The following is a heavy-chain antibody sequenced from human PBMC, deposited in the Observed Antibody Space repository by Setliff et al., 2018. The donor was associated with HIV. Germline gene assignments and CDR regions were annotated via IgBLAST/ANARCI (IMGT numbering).Heavy chain of an antibody. CDR2: IYQTGVT. D-gene: IGHD4-17*01. CDR1: GYSISSGYY. Sequence: SETLSLTCAVSGYSISSGYYWGWIRQPPGKGLEWIGSIYQTGVTYYNPSLKSRVTISVDTSKNQFSLNLSSVTAADTAIYYCARLANTVTTVFVDYFDYWGQGTLVTVSS. V-gene: IGHV4-38-2*01. CDR3: ARLANTVTTVFVDYFDY. J-gene: IGHJ4*02.